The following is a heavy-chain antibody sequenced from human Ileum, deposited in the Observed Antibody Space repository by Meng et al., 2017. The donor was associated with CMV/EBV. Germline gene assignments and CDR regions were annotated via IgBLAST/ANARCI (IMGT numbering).Heavy chain of an antibody. V-gene: IGHV3-21*01. J-gene: IGHJ6*02. D-gene: IGHD2-2*01. CDR2: ISTTSTYI. CDR3: ANQVPWNYYYGMDL. CDR1: EFSFSSHN. Sequence: GESLKISCVVSEFSFSSHNMNWVRQAPGKGLEWVASISTTSTYIYYADPVKGRFTISRDNARNSLYLQMNSLRVEDTAVYYCANQVPWNYYYGMDLWGQGTTVTVSS.